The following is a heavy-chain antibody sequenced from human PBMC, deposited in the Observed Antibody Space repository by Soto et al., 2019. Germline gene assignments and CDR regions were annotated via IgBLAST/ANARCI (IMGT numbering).Heavy chain of an antibody. CDR3: ARNQLLSKEWFDP. J-gene: IGHJ5*02. CDR1: GGTFSSYA. V-gene: IGHV1-18*01. Sequence: ASVKVSCKASGGTFSSYAISWVRQAPGQGLEWMGWISPNSGTTSYAQKLQGRVTMTADTSTSTAYMELRSLRSDDTAVYYCARNQLLSKEWFDPWGQGTLVTVSS. D-gene: IGHD2-2*01. CDR2: ISPNSGTT.